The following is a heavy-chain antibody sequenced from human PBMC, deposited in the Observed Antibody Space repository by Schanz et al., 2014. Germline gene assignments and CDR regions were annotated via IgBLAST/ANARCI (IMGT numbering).Heavy chain of an antibody. D-gene: IGHD6-13*01. J-gene: IGHJ5*02. Sequence: EVQLVESGGGLVKPGGSLRLSCAASTSIFNHAWMSWVRQAPEKGLEWLGRIKSKTDGETTDYAAPVKGRFSISRDDSQSTLYLQMNSLKIEDTAVYYCATASSPVREAGAGSSFHLWGQGTLVTVSP. V-gene: IGHV3-15*01. CDR2: IKSKTDGETT. CDR1: TSIFNHAW. CDR3: ATASSPVREAGAGSSFHL.